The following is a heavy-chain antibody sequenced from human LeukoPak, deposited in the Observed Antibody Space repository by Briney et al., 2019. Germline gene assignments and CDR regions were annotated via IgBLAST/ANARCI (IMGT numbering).Heavy chain of an antibody. CDR3: ARSRIEMATISPADY. CDR1: GGSISSGSHY. D-gene: IGHD5-24*01. Sequence: SQTLSLTCTVSGGSISSGSHYWSWIRQPAGKGLEWIGYIFYTGTTNYNPSLKSRVTISVDTSNEQFSLKLTSVTAADSAVYYCARSRIEMATISPADYWGQGTLVTVSS. V-gene: IGHV4-61*10. J-gene: IGHJ4*02. CDR2: IFYTGTT.